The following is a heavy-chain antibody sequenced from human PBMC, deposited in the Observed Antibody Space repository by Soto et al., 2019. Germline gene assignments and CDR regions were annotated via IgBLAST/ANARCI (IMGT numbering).Heavy chain of an antibody. V-gene: IGHV3-23*01. Sequence: GGSLRLSCAASGFTFSSYAMSWVRQAPGKGLEWVSAISGSGGSTYYADSVKGRFTISRDNSKNTLYLQMNSLRAEDTAVYYSATSITGPTSRSGAFDIWGQGTMVTVSS. CDR1: GFTFSSYA. D-gene: IGHD1-7*01. CDR3: ATSITGPTSRSGAFDI. CDR2: ISGSGGST. J-gene: IGHJ3*02.